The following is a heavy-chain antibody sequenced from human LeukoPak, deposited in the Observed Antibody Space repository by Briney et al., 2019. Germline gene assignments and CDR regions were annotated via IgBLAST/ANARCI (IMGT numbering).Heavy chain of an antibody. Sequence: PSETLSLTCTVSGGSIGSYYWSWIRQPPGKGLEWIGLISYSGSTNYNPSLKSRVTISVDTSKNQFSLKLSSVTAADTAVYYCARGGSGYALNWFDPWGQGTLVTVSS. V-gene: IGHV4-59*01. D-gene: IGHD5-12*01. CDR3: ARGGSGYALNWFDP. J-gene: IGHJ5*02. CDR1: GGSIGSYY. CDR2: ISYSGST.